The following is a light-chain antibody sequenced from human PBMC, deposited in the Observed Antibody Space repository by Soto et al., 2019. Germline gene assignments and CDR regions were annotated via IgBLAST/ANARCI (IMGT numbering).Light chain of an antibody. CDR1: SSDVGAYIY. J-gene: IGLJ2*01. CDR3: CSYAGSSLI. Sequence: QSVLTQPRSVSGSPGQSVTISCTGTSSDVGAYIYVSWYQQDPGKAPTLMIYDVSKRPSGVPDRFSGSKSGNTASLTISGLQAEDEADYYCCSYAGSSLIFGGGTKLTVL. V-gene: IGLV2-11*01. CDR2: DVS.